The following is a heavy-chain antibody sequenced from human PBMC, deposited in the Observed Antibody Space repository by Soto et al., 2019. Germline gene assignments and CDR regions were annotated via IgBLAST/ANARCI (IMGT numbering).Heavy chain of an antibody. Sequence: GGSLRLSCAASGFSFSSYAMTWVRQAPGKGLEWVSVIYTGGSTYYADSVKGRFTVSRHNSKNTLYLQMDSLRAEDTAVYYCARGISPLFDYWGQGILVTVSS. V-gene: IGHV3-53*04. CDR1: GFSFSSYA. D-gene: IGHD3-3*02. CDR3: ARGISPLFDY. CDR2: IYTGGST. J-gene: IGHJ4*02.